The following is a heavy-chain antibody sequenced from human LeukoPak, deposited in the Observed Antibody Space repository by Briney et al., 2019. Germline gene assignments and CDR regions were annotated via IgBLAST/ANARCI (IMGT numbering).Heavy chain of an antibody. Sequence: SETLSLTCTVSGGSISSYYWSWIRQPPGKGLEWIGYIYYSGSTNYNPSLKSRVTISVDTSKNQFSLKLSSVTAADTAVYYCARAVRQRWLQLHWFDPWGQGTLVTVSS. CDR1: GGSISSYY. J-gene: IGHJ5*02. CDR2: IYYSGST. V-gene: IGHV4-59*01. CDR3: ARAVRQRWLQLHWFDP. D-gene: IGHD5-24*01.